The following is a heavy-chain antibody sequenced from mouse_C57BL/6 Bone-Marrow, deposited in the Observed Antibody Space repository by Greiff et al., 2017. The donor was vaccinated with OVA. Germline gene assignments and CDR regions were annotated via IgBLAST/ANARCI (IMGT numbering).Heavy chain of an antibody. CDR3: AREGSGDVDY. J-gene: IGHJ2*01. V-gene: IGHV3-6*01. D-gene: IGHD1-1*02. CDR1: GYSITSGYY. CDR2: ISYDGSN. Sequence: VQLKESGPGLVKPSQSLSLTCSVTGYSITSGYYWNWIRQFPGNKLEWMGYISYDGSNNYNPSLKNRISITRDTSKNQFFLKLNSVTTEDTATYYCAREGSGDVDYWGQGTTLTVSS.